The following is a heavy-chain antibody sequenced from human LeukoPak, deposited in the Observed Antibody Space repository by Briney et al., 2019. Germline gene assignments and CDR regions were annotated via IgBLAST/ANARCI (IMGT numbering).Heavy chain of an antibody. Sequence: KASETLSLTCTVSGGSISSYYWSWIRQPPGKGLEWIGYIYYSGSTNYNPSLKSRVAISVDTSKNQFSLKLSSVTAADTAVYYCARVMVRGVIMVPGFDPWGQGTLVTVSS. CDR3: ARVMVRGVIMVPGFDP. D-gene: IGHD3-10*01. CDR2: IYYSGST. V-gene: IGHV4-59*01. J-gene: IGHJ5*02. CDR1: GGSISSYY.